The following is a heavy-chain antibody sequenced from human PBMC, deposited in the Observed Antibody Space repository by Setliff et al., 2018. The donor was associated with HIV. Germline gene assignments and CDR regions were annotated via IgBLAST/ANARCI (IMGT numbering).Heavy chain of an antibody. Sequence: PGGSLRLSCAASGFTFFSYEMNWVRQAPGKGLEWISYISSTGNTIYYADSVKGRFTISRDNAKNSLSLQMNSLRAEDTAVYYCAREGRITSFGVIIPGSNALDVWGQGTTVTVSS. CDR1: GFTFFSYE. CDR2: ISSTGNTI. V-gene: IGHV3-48*03. CDR3: AREGRITSFGVIIPGSNALDV. J-gene: IGHJ6*02. D-gene: IGHD3-3*01.